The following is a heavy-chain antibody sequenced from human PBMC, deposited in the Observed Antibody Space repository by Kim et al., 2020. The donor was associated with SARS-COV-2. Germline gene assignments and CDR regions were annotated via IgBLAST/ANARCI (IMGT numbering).Heavy chain of an antibody. J-gene: IGHJ6*02. CDR3: ARDRVGAGYYYYGMDV. CDR1: GFTYTTYW. V-gene: IGHV3-7*01. CDR2: IKQDGSEK. Sequence: GGSLRLSCAVSGFTYTTYWMNWVRQAPGKGLEWVANIKQDGSEKSYADSVKGRFTISRDNAKNSLDLQMNSLRVEDTAVYYCARDRVGAGYYYYGMDVWGQGTTVTVSS. D-gene: IGHD4-17*01.